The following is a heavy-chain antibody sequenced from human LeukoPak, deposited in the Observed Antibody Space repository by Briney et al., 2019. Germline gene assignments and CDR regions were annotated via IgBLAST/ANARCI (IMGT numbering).Heavy chain of an antibody. CDR1: GVSISSSSYY. V-gene: IGHV4-39*07. Sequence: KPSETLSLTCTVSGVSISSSSYYWGWIRQPPGKGLEWIGSIYYSGSTNYNPSLKSRVTISVDKSKSQFSLKLSSVTAADTAVYYCAREVRGFDPWGQGTLVTVSS. CDR3: AREVRGFDP. CDR2: IYYSGST. J-gene: IGHJ5*02.